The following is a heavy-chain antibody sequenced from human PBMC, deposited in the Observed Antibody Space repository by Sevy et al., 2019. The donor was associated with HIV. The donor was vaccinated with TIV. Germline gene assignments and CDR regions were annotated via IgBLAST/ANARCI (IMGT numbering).Heavy chain of an antibody. J-gene: IGHJ6*02. Sequence: ASVKVSCKASGYTFTSYGISWVRQAPGQGLEWMGWISAYNGNTNYAQKLQGRVTMTTDTSTSTAYMELRSLRSDDTAVYYCAHRRRAYYYYGMDVWGQGTTVTVSS. CDR3: AHRRRAYYYYGMDV. V-gene: IGHV1-18*01. CDR2: ISAYNGNT. CDR1: GYTFTSYG.